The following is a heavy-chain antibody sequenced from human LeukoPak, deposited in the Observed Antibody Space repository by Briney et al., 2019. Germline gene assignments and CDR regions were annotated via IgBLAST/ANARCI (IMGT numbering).Heavy chain of an antibody. CDR1: GGSISSSSYY. CDR3: ARHVLIAARPTEFDY. CDR2: IYYSGST. Sequence: PSETLSLTCTVSGGSISSSSYYWGWIRQPPGKGLEWIGSIYYSGSTYYNPSLKSRVTISVDTSKNQFSLKLSSVTAADTAVYYRARHVLIAARPTEFDYWGQGTLVTVSS. J-gene: IGHJ4*02. D-gene: IGHD6-6*01. V-gene: IGHV4-39*01.